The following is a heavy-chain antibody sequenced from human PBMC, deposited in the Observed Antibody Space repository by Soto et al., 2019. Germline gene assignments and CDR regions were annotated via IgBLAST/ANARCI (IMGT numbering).Heavy chain of an antibody. Sequence: ASVKVSCKASGYTFTGYYMHWVRQAPGQGLEWMGWINPNSGGTNYAQKFQGWVTMTRDTSISTAYMELSRLRSDDTAVYYCARSLIVTGTIGAYYYYGMDVWGQGTTVTVSS. CDR1: GYTFTGYY. CDR3: ARSLIVTGTIGAYYYYGMDV. V-gene: IGHV1-2*04. CDR2: INPNSGGT. J-gene: IGHJ6*02. D-gene: IGHD1-7*01.